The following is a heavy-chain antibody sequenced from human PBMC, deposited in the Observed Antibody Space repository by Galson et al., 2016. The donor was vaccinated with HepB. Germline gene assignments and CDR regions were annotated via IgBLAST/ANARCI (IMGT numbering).Heavy chain of an antibody. CDR1: GYTFTNNG. CDR2: ISAHSGNT. D-gene: IGHD6-13*01. J-gene: IGHJ4*02. V-gene: IGHV1-18*01. CDR3: AGDRDAALDH. Sequence: SVKVSCKASGYTFTNNGISWVRQAPGQRLEWMGWISAHSGNTNYAQRFQGRLTLTKDTSASTVYMELRSLRFDDTAMYYCAGDRDAALDHWGQGALVTVSS.